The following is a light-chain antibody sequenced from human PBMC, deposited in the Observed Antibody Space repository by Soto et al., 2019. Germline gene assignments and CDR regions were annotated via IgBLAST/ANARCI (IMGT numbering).Light chain of an antibody. V-gene: IGKV1D-12*01. J-gene: IGKJ4*01. CDR2: AAS. Sequence: DIQMTQSPSSVSASVGDRVTITCRASQGIKWLAWYQQKPGKAPKLLMFAASSLQSGVPSRFSGSGSGTDFTLTISSLQPEDFATYYCQQASSLPLTFGGGTKVEIK. CDR3: QQASSLPLT. CDR1: QGIKW.